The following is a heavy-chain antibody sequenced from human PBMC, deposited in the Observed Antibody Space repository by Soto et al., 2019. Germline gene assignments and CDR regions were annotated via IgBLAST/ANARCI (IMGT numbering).Heavy chain of an antibody. V-gene: IGHV3-30-3*01. CDR1: GCTFSSYA. D-gene: IGHD5-12*01. CDR3: ARDLEDIVATIVYFDY. CDR2: ISYDGSNK. Sequence: GGSLRLSCAASGCTFSSYAMHWVRQAPGKGLEWVAVISYDGSNKYYADSVKGRFTISRDNSKNTLYLQMNSLRAEDTALYYCARDLEDIVATIVYFDYWGQGTLVTVSS. J-gene: IGHJ4*02.